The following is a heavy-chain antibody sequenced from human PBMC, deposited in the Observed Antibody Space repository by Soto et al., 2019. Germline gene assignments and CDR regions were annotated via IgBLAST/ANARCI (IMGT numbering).Heavy chain of an antibody. CDR2: ISGSGGST. V-gene: IGHV3-23*01. Sequence: GSLRPACAASGFTFSSYAMSWVRQAPGKGLEWVSAISGSGGSTYYADSVKGRFTISRDNSKNTLYLQMNSPRAEDTAVYYCAKVKYSSGWYRWGQGTLVTVSS. J-gene: IGHJ4*02. CDR1: GFTFSSYA. D-gene: IGHD6-19*01. CDR3: AKVKYSSGWYR.